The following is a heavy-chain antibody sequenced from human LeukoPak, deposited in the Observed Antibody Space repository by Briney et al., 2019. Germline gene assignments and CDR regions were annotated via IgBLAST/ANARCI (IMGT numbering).Heavy chain of an antibody. D-gene: IGHD4-11*01. CDR3: ARGGNYVKYYFDY. CDR1: GDSISSSNSY. Sequence: SSETLSLTCTVSGDSISSSNSYWGWIRQPPGKGLEWIGSIYYSGNTYYNASLKSRVTISVDTSKNQFSLKLTSVTAADTAVYYCARGGNYVKYYFDYWGQGTLVTVSS. CDR2: IYYSGNT. V-gene: IGHV4-39*01. J-gene: IGHJ4*02.